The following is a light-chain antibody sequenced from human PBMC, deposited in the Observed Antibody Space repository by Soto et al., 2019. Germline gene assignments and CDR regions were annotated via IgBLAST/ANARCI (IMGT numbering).Light chain of an antibody. CDR2: EVS. CDR3: SSYTTTDQDV. CDR1: SSDVGAYDY. J-gene: IGLJ1*01. Sequence: QSALTQPASVSGSPGQSITISCTGTSSDVGAYDYVSWYQQHPGKAPKYLIYEVSNRPSGVSDRFSGSKSGTTAALTISGLQAEDEAAYYCSSYTTTDQDVLATGT. V-gene: IGLV2-14*01.